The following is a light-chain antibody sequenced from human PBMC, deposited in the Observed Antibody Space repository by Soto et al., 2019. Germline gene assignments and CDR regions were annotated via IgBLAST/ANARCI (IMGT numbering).Light chain of an antibody. CDR3: CSYAGNTTDWV. CDR2: EVS. V-gene: IGLV2-23*02. CDR1: SSDVGSYNL. Sequence: QSVLTQPASVSGSPGQSITISCSGTSSDVGSYNLVSWFQQHPGKAPKLMIYEVSKRPSGISNRFSSSKSGNTASLTVSGLQDEDEADYYCCSYAGNTTDWVFGGGTKLTVL. J-gene: IGLJ3*02.